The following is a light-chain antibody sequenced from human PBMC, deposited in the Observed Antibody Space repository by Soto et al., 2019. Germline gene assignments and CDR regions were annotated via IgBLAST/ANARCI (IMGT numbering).Light chain of an antibody. CDR2: AAS. V-gene: IGKV1-8*01. Sequence: AVLLTQSPSSFSASTGDRATITCRASQDIHNYLAWYQQVPGKAPKLLLYAASILQTGVPSRFSGSGSGTDFTLTIDRLQSEDFATYFCQHYYNYPWTCGQGPTVE. CDR3: QHYYNYPWT. CDR1: QDIHNY. J-gene: IGKJ1*01.